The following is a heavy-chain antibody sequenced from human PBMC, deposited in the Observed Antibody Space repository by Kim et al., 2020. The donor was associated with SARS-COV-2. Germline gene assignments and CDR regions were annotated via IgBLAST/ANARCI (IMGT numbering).Heavy chain of an antibody. CDR2: INSDGSTT. CDR1: GFSVSGYW. D-gene: IGHD3-22*01. Sequence: GGSLRLSCAASGFSVSGYWVHWVRQAPGKGLVWVSRINSDGSTTNYADSVKGRFTISRDKGKNTLYLQMNSLRAEDTAVYYCARRYYDSSGYYYFDSWGQGTLVTVSS. CDR3: ARRYYDSSGYYYFDS. V-gene: IGHV3-74*01. J-gene: IGHJ4*02.